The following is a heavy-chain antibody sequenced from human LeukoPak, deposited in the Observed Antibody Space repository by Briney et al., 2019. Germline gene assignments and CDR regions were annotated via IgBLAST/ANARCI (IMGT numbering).Heavy chain of an antibody. CDR1: GFTVSSNY. D-gene: IGHD6-19*01. J-gene: IGHJ5*02. CDR3: ARVLGVAGTVWFDP. Sequence: GGSLRLSCAASGFTVSSNYMSWVRQAPGKGLEWVSVIYSGGSTYYAGSVKGRFTISRDNSKNTLYLQMNSLRAEDTAVYYCARVLGVAGTVWFDPWCQGTLVTVSS. V-gene: IGHV3-53*01. CDR2: IYSGGST.